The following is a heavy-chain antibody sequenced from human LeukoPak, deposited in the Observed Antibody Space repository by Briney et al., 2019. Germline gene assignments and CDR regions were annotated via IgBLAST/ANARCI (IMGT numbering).Heavy chain of an antibody. CDR3: AKNPSIAAAGGYFDY. D-gene: IGHD6-13*01. CDR2: IYSDGST. V-gene: IGHV3-66*01. CDR1: GFTVSSNY. J-gene: IGHJ4*02. Sequence: GGSLRLSCAASGFTVSSNYMSWVRQAPGKGLEWVSIIYSDGSTYYADSVKGRFTISRDNSKNTLYLQMNSLRAEDTAVYYCAKNPSIAAAGGYFDYWGQGTLVTVSS.